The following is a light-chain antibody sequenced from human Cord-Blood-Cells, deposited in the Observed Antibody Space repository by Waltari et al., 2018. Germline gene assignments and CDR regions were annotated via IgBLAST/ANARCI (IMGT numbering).Light chain of an antibody. V-gene: IGLV1-40*01. CDR3: QSYDSSLSAYVV. Sequence: QSVLTQPPSVSGAPGQMVTISCTGSSSNIGAGYDVHWYQQLPGTAPKLLSYGNSNRPSGVPDRFSGSKFGTSASLASTGLQAEDEADYYCQSYDSSLSAYVVFGGGTKLTVL. CDR2: GNS. CDR1: SSNIGAGYD. J-gene: IGLJ2*01.